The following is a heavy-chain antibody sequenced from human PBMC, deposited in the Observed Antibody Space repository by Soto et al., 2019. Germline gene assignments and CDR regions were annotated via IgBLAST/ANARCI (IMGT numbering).Heavy chain of an antibody. D-gene: IGHD3-3*02. V-gene: IGHV1-69*12. CDR3: ARDKDRQQLGGNYYYILDV. CDR1: GGTFSTSA. Sequence: QVQLVQSGAEVKKPGSSVKVSCKASGGTFSTSAISWVRQAPGQGLEWVGGIMPVFATPDYAQKFQGRVTITADESTTTAYLELTSLRTDYTAVYYCARDKDRQQLGGNYYYILDVWGQGTAITVSS. CDR2: IMPVFATP. J-gene: IGHJ6*02.